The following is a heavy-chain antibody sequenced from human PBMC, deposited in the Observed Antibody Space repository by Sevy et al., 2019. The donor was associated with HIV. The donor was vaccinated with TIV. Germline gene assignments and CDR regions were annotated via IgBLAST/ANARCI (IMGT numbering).Heavy chain of an antibody. Sequence: GGSLRLSCAASGFTFSRYSMHWVRQAPGKGLEWVAPISFDASNKHYADSVKGRFTISSDNFQNSLFLQMNSLRPEDTAVYYCALERLSSDVAEYFQNWGQGTLVTVSS. CDR2: ISFDASNK. J-gene: IGHJ1*01. D-gene: IGHD1-1*01. V-gene: IGHV3-30*04. CDR1: GFTFSRYS. CDR3: ALERLSSDVAEYFQN.